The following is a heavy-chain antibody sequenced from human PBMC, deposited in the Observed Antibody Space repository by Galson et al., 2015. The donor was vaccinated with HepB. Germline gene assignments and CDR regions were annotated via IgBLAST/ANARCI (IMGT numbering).Heavy chain of an antibody. Sequence: SLRLSCAASGFTFSDYYMSWIRQAPGKGLEWVAYISSSSSYTNYAGSVKGRFPISRDNAKNSLYLQMNSLRAEDTAVYYCARDHSNSLSGCLLGAFDIWGQGTIVTVSS. CDR3: ARDHSNSLSGCLLGAFDI. CDR2: ISSSSSYT. D-gene: IGHD2/OR15-2a*01. V-gene: IGHV3-11*05. J-gene: IGHJ3*02. CDR1: GFTFSDYY.